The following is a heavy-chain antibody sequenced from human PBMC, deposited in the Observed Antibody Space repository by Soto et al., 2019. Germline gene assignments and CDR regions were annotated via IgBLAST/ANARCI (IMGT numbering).Heavy chain of an antibody. CDR2: VNAGNGNT. J-gene: IGHJ4*02. CDR3: ARVTAMVAGPFDY. Sequence: ASVKVSCKASGYTFTSYSIHWVRQAPGQRLEWMGWVNAGNGNTEYSQKFQGRLTITRDTSASTAYMELSSLISEDTAVIYCARVTAMVAGPFDYWGQGTQVTVSS. V-gene: IGHV1-3*01. D-gene: IGHD5-18*01. CDR1: GYTFTSYS.